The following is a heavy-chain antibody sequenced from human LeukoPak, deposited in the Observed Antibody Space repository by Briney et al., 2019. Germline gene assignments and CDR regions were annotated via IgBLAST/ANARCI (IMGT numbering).Heavy chain of an antibody. J-gene: IGHJ4*02. CDR3: ARRGSSSWIYYFDY. CDR1: GGSISSHY. V-gene: IGHV4-59*11. D-gene: IGHD6-13*01. Sequence: SETLSPTCTVSGGSISSHYWSWIRQPPGKGLEWIGYIYYSGSTNYNPSLKSRVTISVDTSKNQFSLKLSSVTAADTAVYYCARRGSSSWIYYFDYWGQGTLVTVSS. CDR2: IYYSGST.